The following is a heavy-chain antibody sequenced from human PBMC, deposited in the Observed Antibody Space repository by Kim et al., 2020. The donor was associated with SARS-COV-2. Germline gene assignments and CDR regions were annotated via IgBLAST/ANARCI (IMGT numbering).Heavy chain of an antibody. D-gene: IGHD3-9*01. V-gene: IGHV4-59*01. J-gene: IGHJ6*01. CDR3: ARGTYYDVLTGYYMDV. CDR2: MYYSGST. CDR1: GGSISSYY. Sequence: SETLSLTCTVSGGSISSYYWSWIRQSPGKGLEWIGYMYYSGSTSYNPSLKRRVTISVDPYKNQFSLKLSSVTAADTAVYYCARGTYYDVLTGYYMDVWGQRTTVTVTS.